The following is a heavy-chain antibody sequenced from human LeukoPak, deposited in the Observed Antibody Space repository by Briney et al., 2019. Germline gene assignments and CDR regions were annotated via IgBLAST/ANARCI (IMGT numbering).Heavy chain of an antibody. J-gene: IGHJ1*01. CDR2: ISGSSSYI. V-gene: IGHV3-21*01. Sequence: GGSLRLSCAASGITFSSYIMDWVRQAPGRGQEWVSSISGSSSYIYYADSVKGRFTISRDNAKNSLYLQMNSLRAEDTAVYYCARDGEEMATIVEYFQHWGQGTLVTVSS. CDR3: ARDGEEMATIVEYFQH. D-gene: IGHD5-24*01. CDR1: GITFSSYI.